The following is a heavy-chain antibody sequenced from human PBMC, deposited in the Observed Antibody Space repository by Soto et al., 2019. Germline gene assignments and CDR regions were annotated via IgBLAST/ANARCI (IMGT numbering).Heavy chain of an antibody. CDR3: ARHWRTGYSTVFGVVMGWFDP. V-gene: IGHV4-39*01. Sequence: SSETLSLTCTATGDSITITDYYWGCIRQPPGKGLEWVASIYYSGSTYHNPSLKSRVTISVDTSKNQFSLKVTSVTAADTAVYYCARHWRTGYSTVFGVVMGWFDPWGQGTLVTVSS. CDR2: IYYSGST. CDR1: GDSITITDYY. D-gene: IGHD3-3*01. J-gene: IGHJ5*02.